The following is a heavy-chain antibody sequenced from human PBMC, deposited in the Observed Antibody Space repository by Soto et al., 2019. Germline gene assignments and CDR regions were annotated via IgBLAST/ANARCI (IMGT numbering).Heavy chain of an antibody. CDR1: GFTFSSYE. J-gene: IGHJ4*02. Sequence: GGSLRLSCAASGFTFSSYEMNWVRQAPGKGLEWVSYISSSGSTIYYVDSVKGRFTISRDNAKNSLYLQMNSLRAEDTAVYYCARPSTTFGVVITHFDYWGQGTLVTVSS. V-gene: IGHV3-48*03. D-gene: IGHD3-3*01. CDR2: ISSSGSTI. CDR3: ARPSTTFGVVITHFDY.